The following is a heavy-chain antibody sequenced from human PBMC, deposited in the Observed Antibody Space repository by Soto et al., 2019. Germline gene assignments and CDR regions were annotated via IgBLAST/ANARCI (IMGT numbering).Heavy chain of an antibody. CDR3: AYSSTPFDY. CDR2: ISSSSSTV. V-gene: IGHV3-48*01. J-gene: IGHJ4*02. D-gene: IGHD6-13*01. Sequence: RLSCAASGFTFSRNSMNWVRQAPGKGLEWVSYISSSSSTVYYADSVKGRFTISRDNSKNTLYLQMNSLRAEDTAVYYCAYSSTPFDYWGQGTLVTVSS. CDR1: GFTFSRNS.